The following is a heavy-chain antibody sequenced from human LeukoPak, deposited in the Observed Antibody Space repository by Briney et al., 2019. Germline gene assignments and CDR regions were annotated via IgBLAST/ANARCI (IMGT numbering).Heavy chain of an antibody. CDR1: GFTFSSYG. V-gene: IGHV3-30*02. Sequence: GGSLRLSCAASGFTFSSYGMHWVRQAPGKGLEWVAFIRYDGSNKYYADSVKGRFTISRDNSKNTLYLQMNSLRAEDTAVYYCAKEGNSSSWYYYYYYYMDVWGKGTTVTVSS. CDR2: IRYDGSNK. D-gene: IGHD6-13*01. CDR3: AKEGNSSSWYYYYYYYMDV. J-gene: IGHJ6*03.